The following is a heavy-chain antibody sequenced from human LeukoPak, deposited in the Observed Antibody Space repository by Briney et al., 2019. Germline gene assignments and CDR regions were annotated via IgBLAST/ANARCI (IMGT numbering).Heavy chain of an antibody. D-gene: IGHD3-10*01. CDR2: IYYSGST. J-gene: IGHJ4*02. V-gene: IGHV4-30-4*01. CDR1: GGSISSGDYY. Sequence: PSETLSLTCTVSGGSISSGDYYWSWIRQPPGKGLEWIGYIYYSGSTYYNPSLKSRVTISVDTSKNQFSLKLSSVTAADTAVYYCASMVRGVITFLDYWGQGTLVTVSS. CDR3: ASMVRGVITFLDY.